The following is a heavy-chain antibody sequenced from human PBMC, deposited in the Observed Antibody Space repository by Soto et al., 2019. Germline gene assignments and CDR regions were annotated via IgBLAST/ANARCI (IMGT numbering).Heavy chain of an antibody. D-gene: IGHD5-12*01. CDR1: GGSISSYY. CDR2: IYYSGST. Sequence: SETLSLTCTVSGGSISSYYWSWIRQPPGKGLEWIGYIYYSGSTNYNPSLKSRVTISVDTSKNQFSLKLSSVTAADTAVYYCARWLGGYDYDHWFDPWGQGTLVTVSS. V-gene: IGHV4-59*08. J-gene: IGHJ5*02. CDR3: ARWLGGYDYDHWFDP.